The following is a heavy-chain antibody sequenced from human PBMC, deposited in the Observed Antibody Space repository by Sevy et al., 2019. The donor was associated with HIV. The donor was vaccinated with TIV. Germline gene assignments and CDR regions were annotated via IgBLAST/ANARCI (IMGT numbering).Heavy chain of an antibody. J-gene: IGHJ6*02. CDR1: GFTFSDYY. Sequence: GGSLRLSCAASGFTFSDYYMSWIRQAPGKGLEWVSYISSSGSTIYYADSVKVRFTISRDNAKNSLYLQMNSLRAEDTAVYYCARGGIAAADPTYYYYYGMDVWGQGTTVTVSS. CDR2: ISSSGSTI. V-gene: IGHV3-11*01. D-gene: IGHD6-13*01. CDR3: ARGGIAAADPTYYYYYGMDV.